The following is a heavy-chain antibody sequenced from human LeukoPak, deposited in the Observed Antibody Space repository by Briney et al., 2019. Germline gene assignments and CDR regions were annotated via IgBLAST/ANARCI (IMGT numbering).Heavy chain of an antibody. D-gene: IGHD1-26*01. J-gene: IGHJ4*02. CDR1: GFLFSSYA. Sequence: GGSLRLSCAASGFLFSSYAMSWVRQAPGKGLEWVSAISGSGGTPFYADSVRGRFTISRDNSKNTLYLQMNSLRAEDTAVYYCAKVEGASFDYWGQGTLVTVSS. V-gene: IGHV3-23*01. CDR2: ISGSGGTP. CDR3: AKVEGASFDY.